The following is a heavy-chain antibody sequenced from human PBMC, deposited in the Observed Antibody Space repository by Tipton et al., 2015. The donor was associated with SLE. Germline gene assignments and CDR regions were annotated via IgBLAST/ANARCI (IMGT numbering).Heavy chain of an antibody. J-gene: IGHJ4*02. D-gene: IGHD7-27*01. CDR2: IDYSGNT. Sequence: TLSLTCTVSGLSISSSGFYWSWIRQHPEKGLEWIGYIDYSGNTYYNPSLKSRLIISMDTSKNQFSLDLRSVTAADTALYYCARTLGIRRFQFDSWGQGTLVTVSS. CDR1: GLSISSSGFY. CDR3: ARTLGIRRFQFDS. V-gene: IGHV4-31*03.